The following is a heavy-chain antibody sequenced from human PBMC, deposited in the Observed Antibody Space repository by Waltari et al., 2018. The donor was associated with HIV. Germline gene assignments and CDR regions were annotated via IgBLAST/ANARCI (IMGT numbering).Heavy chain of an antibody. CDR3: ARGNCNRGSCCVLGFPFDM. CDR2: VYSSASTKFMSGTN. Sequence: VQLQESGPRLVKPAETLSLTCNVSGTSMMTFYWSWIRQSQGSGPEWIGSVYSSASTKFMSGTNIYNPSLTSRVTISLDMCKSQCSRRVRSVTAAYTATYYCARGNCNRGSCCVLGFPFDMWGQGATVIVSS. V-gene: IGHV4-59*12. J-gene: IGHJ3*02. D-gene: IGHD3-16*01. CDR1: GTSMMTFY.